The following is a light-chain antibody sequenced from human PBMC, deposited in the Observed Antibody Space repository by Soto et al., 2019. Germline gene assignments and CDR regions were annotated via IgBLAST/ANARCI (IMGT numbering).Light chain of an antibody. J-gene: IGLJ1*01. V-gene: IGLV2-14*03. CDR2: AVT. Sequence: QSALTQPASVSGSPGQSITISCTGTSSDIGAYNYISWYQRHPGKAPKLIIYAVTNRPSGVSNRFSGSKSDNTASLTISGLQAEDEADYYCSSYTTSTTYVFGTETKLTVL. CDR1: SSDIGAYNY. CDR3: SSYTTSTTYV.